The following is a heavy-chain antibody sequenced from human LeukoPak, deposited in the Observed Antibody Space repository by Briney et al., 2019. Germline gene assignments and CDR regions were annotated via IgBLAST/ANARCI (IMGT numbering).Heavy chain of an antibody. CDR1: GYSISSGYY. Sequence: SETLSLTCTVSGYSISSGYYWGWIRRPPGKGLEWIGSIYHSGSTYYNPSLRSRVTISVDTSKNQFSLKLSSVTAADTAVYYCARERDYGDYAVDYWGQGTLVTVSS. CDR3: ARERDYGDYAVDY. J-gene: IGHJ4*02. D-gene: IGHD4-17*01. CDR2: IYHSGST. V-gene: IGHV4-38-2*02.